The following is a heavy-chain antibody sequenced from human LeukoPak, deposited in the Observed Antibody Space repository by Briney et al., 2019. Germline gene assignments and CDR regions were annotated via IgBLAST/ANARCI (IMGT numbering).Heavy chain of an antibody. Sequence: PSQTLFLTCTVSGGSISSGGYYWSWIRQHSGKGLEWTGYIYYSGSTYYNPSLRSRVTISVDTSKNQFSLKMRSVTAADTAVYYCARAPLVSRGMDVWGQGTTVTVSS. CDR1: GGSISSGGYY. CDR2: IYYSGST. CDR3: ARAPLVSRGMDV. J-gene: IGHJ6*02. V-gene: IGHV4-31*03. D-gene: IGHD6-6*01.